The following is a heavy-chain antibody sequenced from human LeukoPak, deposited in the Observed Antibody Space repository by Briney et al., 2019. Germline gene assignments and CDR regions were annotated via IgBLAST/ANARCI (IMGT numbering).Heavy chain of an antibody. V-gene: IGHV3-23*01. Sequence: QPGGSLRLSCAASGFTFSSYAMSRVRQAPGKGLEWVSAISGSGGSTYYADSVKGRFTISRDNSKNTLYLQMNSLRAEDTAVYYCAKDRITMIVVAPETDAFDIWGQGTMVTVSS. J-gene: IGHJ3*02. D-gene: IGHD3-22*01. CDR3: AKDRITMIVVAPETDAFDI. CDR2: ISGSGGST. CDR1: GFTFSSYA.